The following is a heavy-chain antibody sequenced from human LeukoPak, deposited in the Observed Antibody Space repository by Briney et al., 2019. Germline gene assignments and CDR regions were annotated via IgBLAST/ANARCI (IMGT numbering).Heavy chain of an antibody. J-gene: IGHJ5*02. CDR3: ARRRRITMVPFDP. CDR2: INHSGST. CDR1: GGSFSGYY. V-gene: IGHV4-34*01. Sequence: SETLSLTCAVYGGSFSGYYWSWIRQPPGKGLEWIGEINHSGSTNYNPSLKSRVTISVDTSKNQFSLKLSSVTAADTAVYYCARRRRITMVPFDPWGQGTLVTVSS. D-gene: IGHD3-10*01.